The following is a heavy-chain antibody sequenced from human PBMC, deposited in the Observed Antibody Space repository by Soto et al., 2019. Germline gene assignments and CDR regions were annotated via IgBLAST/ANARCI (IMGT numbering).Heavy chain of an antibody. V-gene: IGHV1-18*01. D-gene: IGHD3-3*01. CDR3: AREDDFWSGSNWFDP. CDR2: ISAYNGNT. Sequence: ASVKVSCKASGYTFTSDGISWVRQAPGQGLEWMGWISAYNGNTNYAQKLQGRVTMTTDTSTSTAYMELRSLRSDDTAVYYCAREDDFWSGSNWFDPWGQGTRVTVPS. J-gene: IGHJ5*02. CDR1: GYTFTSDG.